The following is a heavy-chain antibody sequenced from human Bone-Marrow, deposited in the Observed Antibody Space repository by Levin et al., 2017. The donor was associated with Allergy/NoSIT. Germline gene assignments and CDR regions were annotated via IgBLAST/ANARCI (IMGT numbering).Heavy chain of an antibody. V-gene: IGHV1-18*01. CDR1: GYTFTRYD. Sequence: GESLKISCKASGYTFTRYDISWVRPAPGQGLEWMGWISAYSGSSDYAQRLQGRVTLTTDTSTSTAYMELRSLRFDDTAVYYCAREHSCRPGSLDRYFDLWGRGTPVTVSS. CDR2: ISAYSGSS. D-gene: IGHD2-2*01. J-gene: IGHJ2*01. CDR3: AREHSCRPGSLDRYFDL.